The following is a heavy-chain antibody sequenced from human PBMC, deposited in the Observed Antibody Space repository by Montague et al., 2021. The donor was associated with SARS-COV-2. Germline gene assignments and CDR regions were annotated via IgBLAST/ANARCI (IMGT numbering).Heavy chain of an antibody. J-gene: IGHJ6*02. D-gene: IGHD3-10*01. CDR1: GGSFSGYY. CDR3: ARVRYYGSGTAVGMDV. CDR2: INHSGSA. Sequence: SETLSLTCTVYGGSFSGYYWCWIRQPPRPGLERNGEINHSGSANSNPSLTSRVTISVDTSKNQFSLTLSSVTAADTAVYYCARVRYYGSGTAVGMDVWGQGTTVTVSS. V-gene: IGHV4-34*01.